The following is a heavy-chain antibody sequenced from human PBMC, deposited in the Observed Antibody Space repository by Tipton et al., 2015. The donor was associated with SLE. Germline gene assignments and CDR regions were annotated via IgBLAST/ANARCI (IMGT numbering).Heavy chain of an antibody. V-gene: IGHV3-74*01. D-gene: IGHD1-26*01. CDR1: GFTFNRHW. Sequence: SLRLSCAASGFTFNRHWMHWVRQAPGKGLVWVSRINSDGTNAIYADSVKGRFTISRENAKNTLYLQMNSLRVEDTAVYYCAREGGVGSPFESWGQGTLVTVSS. CDR2: INSDGTNA. J-gene: IGHJ4*02. CDR3: AREGGVGSPFES.